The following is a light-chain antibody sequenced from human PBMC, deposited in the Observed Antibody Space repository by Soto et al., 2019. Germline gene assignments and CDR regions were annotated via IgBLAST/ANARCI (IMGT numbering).Light chain of an antibody. CDR2: GAS. Sequence: EIVLTQSPGTLYLSPGERATLSCRASQSVSSSYLAWYQQKPGQAPRLLIYGASNRATGIPDRFSGGGSGTDFILTISRLEPEDFAVYYCQQYGSSPLFTFGPGTKVDFK. V-gene: IGKV3-20*01. CDR3: QQYGSSPLFT. J-gene: IGKJ3*01. CDR1: QSVSSSY.